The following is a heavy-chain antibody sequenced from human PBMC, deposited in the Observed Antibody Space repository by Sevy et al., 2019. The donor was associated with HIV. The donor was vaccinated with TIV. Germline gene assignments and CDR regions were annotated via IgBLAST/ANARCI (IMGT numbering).Heavy chain of an antibody. Sequence: GGSLRLSCAASGFTVSSNYMTWVRQAPGKGLEGVSVIYSDGTTSHAESVKDRFTITTDNSKNTLFLEMNSLRAEDTAFYYCARGKSGYGYGLNSWGQGTLVTVSS. CDR3: ARGKSGYGYGLNS. J-gene: IGHJ4*02. CDR1: GFTVSSNY. V-gene: IGHV3-66*01. CDR2: IYSDGTT. D-gene: IGHD5-18*01.